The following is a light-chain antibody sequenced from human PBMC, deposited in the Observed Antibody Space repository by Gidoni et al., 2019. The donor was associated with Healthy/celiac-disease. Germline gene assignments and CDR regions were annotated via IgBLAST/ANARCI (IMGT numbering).Light chain of an antibody. CDR2: KAS. CDR1: QSISSW. CDR3: QQYNSDFALT. J-gene: IGKJ4*01. V-gene: IGKV1-5*03. Sequence: DIHMTQSPATLSASVGDRVTITCRASQSISSWLAWYQQKPGKAPKLLIYKASSLESGVPSRFRGRGSGTAFTLTISSLQPDDFATYCCQQYNSDFALTFGGGTKVEI.